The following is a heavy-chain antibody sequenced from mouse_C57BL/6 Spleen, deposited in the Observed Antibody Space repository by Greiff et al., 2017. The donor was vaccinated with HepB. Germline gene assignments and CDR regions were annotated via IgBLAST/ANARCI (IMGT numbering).Heavy chain of an antibody. CDR1: GYTFTSYW. Sequence: VQLQQPGAELVMPGASVKLSCKASGYTFTSYWMHWVKQRPGQGLEWIGEIDPSDSYTNYNQKFKGKSTLTVDKSSSTAYMQLSSLTSEDSAVYYCARRGLYDAYAMDYWGQGTSVTVSS. V-gene: IGHV1-69*01. CDR3: ARRGLYDAYAMDY. D-gene: IGHD2-3*01. CDR2: IDPSDSYT. J-gene: IGHJ4*01.